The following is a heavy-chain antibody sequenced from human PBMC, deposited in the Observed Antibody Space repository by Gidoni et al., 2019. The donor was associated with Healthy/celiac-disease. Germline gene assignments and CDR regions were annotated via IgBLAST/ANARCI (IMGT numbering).Heavy chain of an antibody. CDR2: ISNSGST. CDR1: GGSISSVSYY. J-gene: IGHJ6*02. Sequence: QVQLQESGPGLVKPSQTLSLPCTVTGGSISSVSYYWRWIRQPAGKGLEWIGRISNSGSTNYNPSLKSRVTRSVDTSKNQFSLKLSSVTAADTAGYYCARVGSKRLRFQTRGGGDYYYGMDVWGQGTTVTVSS. V-gene: IGHV4-61*02. D-gene: IGHD3-3*01. CDR3: ARVGSKRLRFQTRGGGDYYYGMDV.